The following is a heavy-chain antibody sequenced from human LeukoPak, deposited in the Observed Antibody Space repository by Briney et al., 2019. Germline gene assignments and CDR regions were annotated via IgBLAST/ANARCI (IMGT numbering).Heavy chain of an antibody. CDR1: GYSISSGYY. J-gene: IGHJ5*02. V-gene: IGHV4-38-2*02. CDR2: IYHSGST. D-gene: IGHD5-18*01. CDR3: AREIEDTASSNWFDP. Sequence: SETLSLTCTVSGYSISSGYYWGWIRQPPGKGLEWIGSIYHSGSTYYNPSLKSRVTISVDTSKNQFSLKLSSVTAADTAVYYCAREIEDTASSNWFDPWGQGTLVTVSS.